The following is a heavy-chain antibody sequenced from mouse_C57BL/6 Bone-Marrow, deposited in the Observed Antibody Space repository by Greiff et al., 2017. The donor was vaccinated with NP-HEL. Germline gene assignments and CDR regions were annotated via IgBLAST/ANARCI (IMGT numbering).Heavy chain of an antibody. V-gene: IGHV1-72*01. CDR2: IDPNSGGT. Sequence: QVQLQQPGAELVKPGASVKLSCKASGYTFTSYWMHWVKQRPGRGLGWIGRIDPNSGGTKYNEKFKSKATLTVDKPSSTAYMQLSSLTSEDSAVYYCAREGGIYYGYDGFAYWGQGTLVTVSA. J-gene: IGHJ3*01. D-gene: IGHD2-2*01. CDR3: AREGGIYYGYDGFAY. CDR1: GYTFTSYW.